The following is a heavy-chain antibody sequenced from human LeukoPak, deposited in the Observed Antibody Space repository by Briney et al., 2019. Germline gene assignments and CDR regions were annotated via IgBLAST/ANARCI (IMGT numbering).Heavy chain of an antibody. Sequence: GGSLRLSCAASGFTFSDYYMSWIRQAPGKGLEWVSYISSSGSTIYYADSVKGRFTISRDNAKNSLYLQMNSLRDEDTAVYYCARDRARYSANYYDSFDIWGQGTMVTVSS. CDR2: ISSSGSTI. CDR3: ARDRARYSANYYDSFDI. V-gene: IGHV3-11*04. J-gene: IGHJ3*02. D-gene: IGHD1-26*01. CDR1: GFTFSDYY.